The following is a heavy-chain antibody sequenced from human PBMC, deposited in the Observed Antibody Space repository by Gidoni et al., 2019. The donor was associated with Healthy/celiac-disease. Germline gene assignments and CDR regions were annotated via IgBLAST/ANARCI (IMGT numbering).Heavy chain of an antibody. D-gene: IGHD3-3*01. CDR2: INHSGSN. CDR3: ARGGVFWSGYPYWYFDL. J-gene: IGHJ2*01. CDR1: GWSFSRYY. Sequence: QVQLQQCGAGLFTPSETLSLTCAVYGWSFSRYYWSWIRQPPWKGLEWIGEINHSGSNNYNPYVKSRVTISVDTSKNQFSLKLSYVTAADTAVYYCARGGVFWSGYPYWYFDLWGRGTLVTVSS. V-gene: IGHV4-34*01.